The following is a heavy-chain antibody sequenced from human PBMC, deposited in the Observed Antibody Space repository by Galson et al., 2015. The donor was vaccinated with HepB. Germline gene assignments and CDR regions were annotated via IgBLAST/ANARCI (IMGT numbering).Heavy chain of an antibody. D-gene: IGHD2-2*02. CDR1: GYTFTSYG. V-gene: IGHV1-18*04. CDR2: ISAYNGNT. J-gene: IGHJ5*02. Sequence: SVKVSCKASGYTFTSYGISWVRQAPGQGLEWMGWISAYNGNTNYAQKLQGRVTMTTDTSTSTAYMELRSLRSDDTAVYYCARRAGGYCSSTSCYKRGRFDPWGQGTLVTVSS. CDR3: ARRAGGYCSSTSCYKRGRFDP.